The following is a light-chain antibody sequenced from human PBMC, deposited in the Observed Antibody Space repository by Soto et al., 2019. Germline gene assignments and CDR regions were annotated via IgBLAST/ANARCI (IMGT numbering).Light chain of an antibody. CDR3: QQLNTLPFT. J-gene: IGKJ5*01. CDR1: QDISNY. V-gene: IGKV1-33*01. Sequence: DIQMTQSPSSLSASVGDRVTITCQASQDISNYLNWYQQKPGKAPKVLIYDASDLETGVPSRFSGSGSGTEFTLTISGLLPEDFATYHCQQLNTLPFTFGQGTRLEIK. CDR2: DAS.